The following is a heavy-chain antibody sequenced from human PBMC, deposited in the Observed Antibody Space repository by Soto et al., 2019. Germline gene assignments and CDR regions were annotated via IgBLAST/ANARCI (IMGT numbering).Heavy chain of an antibody. J-gene: IGHJ6*02. CDR2: IYYSGST. CDR3: ARGETHDYCWSCYYPPLSMDV. CDR1: GGSISSYY. D-gene: IGHD3-3*01. V-gene: IGHV4-59*01. Sequence: SKHLSLTCTVYGGSISSYYWSWIRQPPGTGLEWIGYIYYSGSTNYNPSLKSRVTISVDTSKNQFSLKLSSVTAADTAVYYCARGETHDYCWSCYYPPLSMDVCGQGTRVTVSS.